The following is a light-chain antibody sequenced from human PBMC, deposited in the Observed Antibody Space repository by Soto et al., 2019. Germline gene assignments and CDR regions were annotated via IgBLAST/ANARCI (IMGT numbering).Light chain of an antibody. CDR2: GAS. J-gene: IGKJ4*01. CDR3: QHYGSLVLT. V-gene: IGKV3-20*01. Sequence: EIVLTQSPGTLSLSPGERATLSCRASQSVSSTYLAWYQQKPGQAPRLLIYGASSRATGIPDRFSGSGSATDFTLTISRLEPEDFAVDYCQHYGSLVLTFGGGTKVEIK. CDR1: QSVSSTY.